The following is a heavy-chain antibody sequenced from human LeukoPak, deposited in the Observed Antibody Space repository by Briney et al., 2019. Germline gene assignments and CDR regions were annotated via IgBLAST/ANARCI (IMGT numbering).Heavy chain of an antibody. D-gene: IGHD6-13*01. CDR1: GGSISSSNW. CDR3: ARGPPGIAAAGTSNQAAY. J-gene: IGHJ4*02. V-gene: IGHV4-4*02. CDR2: INHSGST. Sequence: SGTLSLTCAVSGGSISSSNWWSWVRQPPGKGLEWIGEINHSGSTNYNPSLKSRVTISVDTSKNQFSLKLSSVTAADTAVYYCARGPPGIAAAGTSNQAAYWGQGTLVTVSS.